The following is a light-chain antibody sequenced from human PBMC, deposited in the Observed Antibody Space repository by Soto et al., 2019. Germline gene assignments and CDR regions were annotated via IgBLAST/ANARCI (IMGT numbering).Light chain of an antibody. Sequence: EIVLTQSPATLSLSPGERATLSCRASQSVSSYLAWYQQKPGQAPRLLMYDVSNRATGIPASFSGSGSGTDFTLTIASLEPKDFAVYYCQQRSSWPWTFGQGTKLEIK. V-gene: IGKV3-11*01. CDR2: DVS. J-gene: IGKJ1*01. CDR3: QQRSSWPWT. CDR1: QSVSSY.